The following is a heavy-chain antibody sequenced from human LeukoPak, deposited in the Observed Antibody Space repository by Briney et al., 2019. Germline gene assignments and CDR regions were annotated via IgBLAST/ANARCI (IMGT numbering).Heavy chain of an antibody. D-gene: IGHD6-19*01. CDR2: VYQTGDT. V-gene: IGHV4-59*08. CDR3: ARHPFSAPFDY. J-gene: IGHJ4*02. CDR1: GGSMNNYY. Sequence: KPSETLSLTRIVSGGSMNNYYWSWFRQPPGKGLEWIAYVYQTGDTRYNPSLKSRVSISLDMSKNQFSLKVSSVTATDTAVYYCARHPFSAPFDYWGQGILVTVSS.